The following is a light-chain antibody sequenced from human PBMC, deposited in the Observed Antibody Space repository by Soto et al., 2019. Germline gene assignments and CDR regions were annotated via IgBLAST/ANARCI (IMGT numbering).Light chain of an antibody. V-gene: IGLV2-14*01. Sequence: QSVLTQSASVSGSPGQSIAISCTGTSSDVGGYNSVSWYQQYPGKAPKLMIHDVSNRPSGVSDRFSGSKSGNTASLTISGLQAEDEADYYCSSWTSSSSYVFGSGTKLTVL. CDR3: SSWTSSSSYV. J-gene: IGLJ1*01. CDR2: DVS. CDR1: SSDVGGYNS.